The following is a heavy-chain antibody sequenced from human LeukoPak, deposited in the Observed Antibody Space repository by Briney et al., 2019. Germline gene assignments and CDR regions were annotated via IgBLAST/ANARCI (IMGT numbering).Heavy chain of an antibody. D-gene: IGHD3-10*01. CDR3: ARDRITMVRGVRVFYYGMDV. J-gene: IGHJ6*02. V-gene: IGHV4-59*01. Sequence: SETLSLTCTVSGGSLSSYYWSWMRQPPGKGLEWIGYIYYSGSNNYNPSLKSRVTISVDTSKNQFSLKLSSVTAADTALYYCARDRITMVRGVRVFYYGMDVWGQGTTVSVSS. CDR1: GGSLSSYY. CDR2: IYYSGSN.